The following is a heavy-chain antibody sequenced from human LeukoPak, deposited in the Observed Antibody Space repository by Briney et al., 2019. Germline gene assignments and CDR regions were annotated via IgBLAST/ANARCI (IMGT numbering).Heavy chain of an antibody. Sequence: GGSLRLSCAASGLIVSSNYMSWVRQAPGKGLEWVSVIYSDDSTYYADSVRGRFTISRDNSKNTLYLQMNSLRAEDTAVYYCARDGRVGATRLNIWGQGTMVTVSS. CDR2: IYSDDST. CDR3: ARDGRVGATRLNI. J-gene: IGHJ3*02. D-gene: IGHD1-26*01. V-gene: IGHV3-66*02. CDR1: GLIVSSNY.